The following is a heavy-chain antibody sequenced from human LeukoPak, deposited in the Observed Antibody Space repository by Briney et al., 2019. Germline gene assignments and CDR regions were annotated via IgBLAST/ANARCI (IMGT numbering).Heavy chain of an antibody. CDR3: VKDLSGSYTFDY. D-gene: IGHD1-26*01. J-gene: IGHJ4*02. Sequence: PGGSLRLSCAASGFTFNSYSMNWVRQAPGKGLEYVSGINDSGGTKHYADSVKGRFTISRDDSKNTLYLQMSSLRAEDTAVYYCVKDLSGSYTFDYWGQGTLVTVSS. CDR1: GFTFNSYS. V-gene: IGHV3-64D*09. CDR2: INDSGGTK.